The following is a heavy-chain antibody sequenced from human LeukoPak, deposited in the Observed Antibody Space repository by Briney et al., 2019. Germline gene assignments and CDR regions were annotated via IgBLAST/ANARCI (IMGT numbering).Heavy chain of an antibody. D-gene: IGHD3-10*01. V-gene: IGHV1-69*01. CDR2: IIPTFGTA. J-gene: IGHJ4*02. Sequence: ASVKVSCKASGGTFSSYAISWVRQAPGQGLEWMGGIIPTFGTANYAQKSQGRVTITADESTSTAYMELSSLRSEDTAVYCCAGATYGNFDYWGQGTLVTVSS. CDR3: AGATYGNFDY. CDR1: GGTFSSYA.